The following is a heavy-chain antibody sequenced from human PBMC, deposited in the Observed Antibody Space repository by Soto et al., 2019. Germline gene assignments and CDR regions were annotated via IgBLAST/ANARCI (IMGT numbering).Heavy chain of an antibody. V-gene: IGHV3-33*01. CDR3: ARDRGSITMVRGVSVYYYYYYGMDV. CDR1: GFTFSSYG. J-gene: IGHJ6*02. CDR2: IWYDGSNK. D-gene: IGHD3-10*01. Sequence: SLRLSCAASGFTFSSYGMHWVRQAPGKGLEWVAVIWYDGSNKYYADSVKGRFTISRDNSKNTLYLQMNSLRAEDTAVYYCARDRGSITMVRGVSVYYYYYYGMDVWGQGTTVTVSS.